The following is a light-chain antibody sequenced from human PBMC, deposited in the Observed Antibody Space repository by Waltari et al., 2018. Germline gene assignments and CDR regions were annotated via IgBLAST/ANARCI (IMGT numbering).Light chain of an antibody. J-gene: IGKJ1*01. CDR1: QSVLYSSNSNNY. V-gene: IGKV4-1*01. CDR3: QQYYNTPWT. CDR2: WAS. Sequence: DIVMTQSPDSLAVSLGERATINCKSSQSVLYSSNSNNYLGWYQQTQGQPPKLLIYWASTRQSGFPDRFSGSGSGTDFTLTISSLQAEDVAVYYCQQYYNTPWTFGQGTKVEIK.